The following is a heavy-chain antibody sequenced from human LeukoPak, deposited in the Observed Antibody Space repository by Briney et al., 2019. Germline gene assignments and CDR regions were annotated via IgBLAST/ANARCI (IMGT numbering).Heavy chain of an antibody. CDR2: IYYSGST. CDR1: GGSISSSSYY. D-gene: IGHD1-26*01. Sequence: PSETLSLTCTVSGGSISSSSYYWGWIRQPPGKGLEWIGSIYYSGSTYYSPSLKSRVTISVDTSKNQFTLKLSSVTAADTAVYYCAIPTSGSFDYWGQGTLVTVSS. V-gene: IGHV4-39*01. J-gene: IGHJ4*02. CDR3: AIPTSGSFDY.